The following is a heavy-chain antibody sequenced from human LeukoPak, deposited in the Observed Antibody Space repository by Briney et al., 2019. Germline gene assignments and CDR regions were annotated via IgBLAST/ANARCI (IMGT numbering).Heavy chain of an antibody. D-gene: IGHD6-13*01. CDR1: GGSISSSNW. V-gene: IGHV4-4*02. Sequence: SGTLSLTCAVSGGSISSSNWWSWVRQPPGKGLEWIGEIYHSGSTNYNPSLKSRVTISVDKSKNQFSLKLSSVTAADTAVYYCARAPSLLAYSSSRHPGDYWGQGTLVTVSS. J-gene: IGHJ4*02. CDR3: ARAPSLLAYSSSRHPGDY. CDR2: IYHSGST.